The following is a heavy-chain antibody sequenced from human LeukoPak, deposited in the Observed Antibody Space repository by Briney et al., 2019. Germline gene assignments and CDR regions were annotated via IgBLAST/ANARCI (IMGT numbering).Heavy chain of an antibody. D-gene: IGHD2-15*01. CDR2: INGHGSEI. J-gene: IGHJ6*03. V-gene: IGHV3-7*01. CDR1: GFTFSMSW. Sequence: GGSLRLSCAASGFTFSMSWMTWVRQAPGKGLEWVASINGHGSEIHYVDSVKGRFTISRDNANDSLYLQMNSLTAEDTAMYYCAKTYCSGGSCYRYYMDVWGKGTTVTVSS. CDR3: AKTYCSGGSCYRYYMDV.